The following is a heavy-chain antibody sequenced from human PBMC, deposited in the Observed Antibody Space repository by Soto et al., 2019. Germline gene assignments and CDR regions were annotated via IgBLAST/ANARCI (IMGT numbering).Heavy chain of an antibody. CDR1: GGSISSYY. D-gene: IGHD2-2*01. V-gene: IGHV4-59*12. J-gene: IGHJ4*02. CDR2: IYYSGST. Sequence: SETLSLTCPVSGGSISSYYWSWIRQPPGKGLEWIGYIYYSGSTNYNPSLKSRVAISLDTSKNQFSLRLRSVTAADTAVYFCARVRTEYAGLDYWGQGTLVTVSS. CDR3: ARVRTEYAGLDY.